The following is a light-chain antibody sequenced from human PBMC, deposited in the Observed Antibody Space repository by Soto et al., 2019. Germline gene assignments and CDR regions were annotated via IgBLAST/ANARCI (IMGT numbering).Light chain of an antibody. CDR2: WAS. Sequence: DIVMTHSPDSLAVSLAERAPINXXSIQXVLYSSNNKNYLAWYQQKPGQPPKXXIYWASTRESGVPDRFSGSGAGTDFTLTISSLQAEDVAVYYCQQYYSTPRTFGQGTKVDIK. V-gene: IGKV4-1*01. CDR1: QXVLYSSNNKNY. CDR3: QQYYSTPRT. J-gene: IGKJ1*01.